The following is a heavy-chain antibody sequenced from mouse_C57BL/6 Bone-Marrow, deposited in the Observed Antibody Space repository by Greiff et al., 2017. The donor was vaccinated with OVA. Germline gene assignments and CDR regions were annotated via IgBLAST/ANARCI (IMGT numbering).Heavy chain of an antibody. CDR1: GYTFTNYW. CDR3: ARKGNSEYLDY. J-gene: IGHJ2*01. Sequence: QVQLKESGAELVRPGTSVKMSCKASGYTFTNYWIGWAKQRPGHGLEWIGDIYPGGGYTNYNEKFKGKATLTADKSSSTAYMQFSSLTSEDSAIYYCARKGNSEYLDYWGQGTTLTVSS. V-gene: IGHV1-63*01. CDR2: IYPGGGYT.